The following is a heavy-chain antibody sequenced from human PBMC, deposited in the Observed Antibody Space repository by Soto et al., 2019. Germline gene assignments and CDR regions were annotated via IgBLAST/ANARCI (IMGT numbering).Heavy chain of an antibody. D-gene: IGHD3-3*01. J-gene: IGHJ4*02. CDR1: GGSISSSSYY. CDR3: ARQGVITIFGVVMGTDFDY. CDR2: IYYSGST. Sequence: SETLSLTCTVSGGSISSSSYYWGWIRQPPGKGLEWIGSIYYSGSTYYNPSLKSRVTISVDTSKNQFPLKLSSVTAADTAVYYCARQGVITIFGVVMGTDFDYWGQGTLVTVSS. V-gene: IGHV4-39*01.